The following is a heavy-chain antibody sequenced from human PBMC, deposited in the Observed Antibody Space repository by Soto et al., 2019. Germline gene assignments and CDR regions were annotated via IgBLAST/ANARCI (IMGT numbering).Heavy chain of an antibody. CDR1: GFTFSSYD. CDR3: ARDRLLWLGENRYFDL. CDR2: IGTAGDT. V-gene: IGHV3-13*01. J-gene: IGHJ2*01. D-gene: IGHD3-10*01. Sequence: EVQLVESGGGLVQPGGSLRLSCAASGFTFSSYDMHWVRQATGKGLEWVSAIGTAGDTYYPGSVKGRFTISRENATNSLYLQINRLRDEDTAVYYCARDRLLWLGENRYFDLWGRGTLVTVSS.